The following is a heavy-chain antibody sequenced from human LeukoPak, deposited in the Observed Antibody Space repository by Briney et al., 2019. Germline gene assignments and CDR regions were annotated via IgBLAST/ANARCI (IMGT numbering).Heavy chain of an antibody. V-gene: IGHV3-30*02. D-gene: IGHD3-22*01. J-gene: IGHJ4*02. CDR1: GFTFSSYG. CDR3: AKVIYYDSSGYHAAFDY. Sequence: GGSLRLSCAASGFTFSSYGMHWVRQAPGKGLEWVAYIRYDESIKYYADSVKGRLIISRDNSKNTLYLQMNSLRAEDTAVYYCAKVIYYDSSGYHAAFDYWGQGTLVTVSS. CDR2: IRYDESIK.